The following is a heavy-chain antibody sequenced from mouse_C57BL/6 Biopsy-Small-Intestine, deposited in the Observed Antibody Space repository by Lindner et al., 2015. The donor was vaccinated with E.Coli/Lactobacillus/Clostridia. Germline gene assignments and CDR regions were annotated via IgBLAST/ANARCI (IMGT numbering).Heavy chain of an antibody. D-gene: IGHD1-1*01. CDR3: ARGDYFGSSWYFDI. J-gene: IGHJ1*03. V-gene: IGHV1-85*01. Sequence: VQLQESGPDLVKPGASVKLSCKASGFTFTNYDINWVKQRPGQGLEWIGWIYPKDGSTTYNGKFKDKVTLTVDTSSNTAYVELHSLTSEDSAVYFCARGDYFGSSWYFDIWARGPRSPSPQ. CDR2: IYPKDGST. CDR1: GFTFTNYD.